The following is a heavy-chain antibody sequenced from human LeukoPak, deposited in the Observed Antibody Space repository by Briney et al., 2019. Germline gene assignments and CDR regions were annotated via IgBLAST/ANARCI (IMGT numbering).Heavy chain of an antibody. D-gene: IGHD3-3*01. V-gene: IGHV1-2*02. CDR2: ISPKSGEK. J-gene: IGHJ3*02. CDR3: ARGRKITIFGGIGGAFDI. Sequence: GASVKVSCKASGYTFTGYYMHWVRQAPGQGLEWMGWISPKSGEKSYSQEFQGRVTMTRDTSSSTAYMDLTWLKSDDTAVYYCARGRKITIFGGIGGAFDIWGQGTVVTVSS. CDR1: GYTFTGYY.